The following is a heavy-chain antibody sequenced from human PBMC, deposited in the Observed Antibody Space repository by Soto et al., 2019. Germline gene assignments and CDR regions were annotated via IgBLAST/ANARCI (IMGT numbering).Heavy chain of an antibody. CDR3: ARHDGFSSGWIFDY. CDR1: GCRITSRTYS. V-gene: IGHV4-39*01. D-gene: IGHD6-19*01. Sequence: PSETLSLTCAVSGCRITSRTYSWGWIRQPPGKTLEWIGTIYYHGNTYSNPSLKSRVTISVDTSNNQLSLKLRSVTAADTAVYYCARHDGFSSGWIFDYWGHGTLVTVS. CDR2: IYYHGNT. J-gene: IGHJ4*01.